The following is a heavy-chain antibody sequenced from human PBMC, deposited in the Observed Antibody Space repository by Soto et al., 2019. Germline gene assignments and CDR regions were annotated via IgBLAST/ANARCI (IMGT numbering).Heavy chain of an antibody. CDR2: ISTYNGNT. J-gene: IGHJ4*02. D-gene: IGHD6-13*01. CDR3: AIEGSSTWYEPLDD. Sequence: QVQLVQSGPEVKKPGASVKVSCKASGYTFTSYGINWVRQAPGQGLEWMGWISTYNGNTNYAQKLQGRVTMTADTSMSTAYMELRSLRSDDTAGYYCAIEGSSTWYEPLDDGGQGTLVTVSS. V-gene: IGHV1-18*01. CDR1: GYTFTSYG.